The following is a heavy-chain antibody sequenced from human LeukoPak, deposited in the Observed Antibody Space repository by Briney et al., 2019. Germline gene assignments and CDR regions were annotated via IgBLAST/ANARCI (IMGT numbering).Heavy chain of an antibody. D-gene: IGHD3-10*01. CDR2: IYYSGST. J-gene: IGHJ4*02. Sequence: PSETLSLTCTVSGVSISSSSYYWGWIRQPPGKGLEWIGSIYYSGSTYYNPSLKSRVTISVDTSKNQFSLKLSSVTAADTAVYYCARHRNRDYGSGSYPDYWGQGTLVTVSA. CDR3: ARHRNRDYGSGSYPDY. V-gene: IGHV4-39*01. CDR1: GVSISSSSYY.